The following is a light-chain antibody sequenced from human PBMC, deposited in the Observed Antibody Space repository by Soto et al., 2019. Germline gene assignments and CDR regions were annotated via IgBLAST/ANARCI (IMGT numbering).Light chain of an antibody. CDR3: GAWDNSLTGGV. J-gene: IGLJ2*01. CDR2: ENY. Sequence: QPVLTQPPSVSAAPGQTVTISCSGSASNIGNNYVSWYQQLPGTAPKLLIYENYERPSGIPDRFSGSKSGTSATLGITGLQTGDEADYYCGAWDNSLTGGVFGGGTKVTVL. V-gene: IGLV1-51*02. CDR1: ASNIGNNY.